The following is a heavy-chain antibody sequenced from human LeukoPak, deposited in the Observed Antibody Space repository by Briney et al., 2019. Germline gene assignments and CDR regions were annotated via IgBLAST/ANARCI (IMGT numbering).Heavy chain of an antibody. CDR3: AKSGEDYGDYSDY. Sequence: GGSLRLSCAASGFTLSSYAMSWVRQAPGKGLEWVSAISGSGGSTYYADSVKGRFTISRDNSKNTLYLQMNSLRAEDTAVYYCAKSGEDYGDYSDYWGQGTLVTVSS. CDR1: GFTLSSYA. V-gene: IGHV3-23*01. CDR2: ISGSGGST. D-gene: IGHD4-17*01. J-gene: IGHJ4*02.